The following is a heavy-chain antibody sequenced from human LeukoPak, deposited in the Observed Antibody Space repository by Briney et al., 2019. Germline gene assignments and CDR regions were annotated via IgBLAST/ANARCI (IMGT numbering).Heavy chain of an antibody. J-gene: IGHJ4*02. Sequence: GGSLRLSCAASGFTFSSYWMHWVRQAPGKGLEWVSYISSSSTTIYYADSVKGRFTISRDNAKNSLYLQMNSLRAEDTAVYYCARVLHKRNYDGSTYYGYWGQGTLVTVSS. V-gene: IGHV3-48*01. CDR3: ARVLHKRNYDGSTYYGY. CDR1: GFTFSSYW. D-gene: IGHD3-22*01. CDR2: ISSSSTTI.